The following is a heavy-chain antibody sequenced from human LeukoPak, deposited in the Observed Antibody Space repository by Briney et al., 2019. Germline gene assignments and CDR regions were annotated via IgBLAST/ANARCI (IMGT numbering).Heavy chain of an antibody. V-gene: IGHV3-49*03. CDR2: IRSKAYGGTT. CDR3: TRDPSGNSPLPPGY. CDR1: GFTFGDYA. J-gene: IGHJ4*02. Sequence: GGSLRLSCTASGFTFGDYAMSWFRQAPGKGLEWVGFIRSKAYGGTTEYAASVKGRFTISRDDSKSIAYLQMNSLKTEDTAVYYCTRDPSGNSPLPPGYWGQGTLVTVSS. D-gene: IGHD4-23*01.